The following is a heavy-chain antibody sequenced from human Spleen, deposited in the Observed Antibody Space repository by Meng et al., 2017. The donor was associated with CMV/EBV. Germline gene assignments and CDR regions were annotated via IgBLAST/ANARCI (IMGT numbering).Heavy chain of an antibody. V-gene: IGHV3-23*01. CDR2: VSGGGGST. D-gene: IGHD2-8*02. CDR3: AKQGPGGRSGFIDY. J-gene: IGHJ4*02. CDR1: EFTFSSYA. Sequence: GESLKISCAASEFTFSSYAMSWVRLAPGKGLEWVSGVSGGGGSTYYADSVKGRFTISRDNSKNTLYLQMNSPRAEDTAVYYCAKQGPGGRSGFIDYWGQGTLVTVSS.